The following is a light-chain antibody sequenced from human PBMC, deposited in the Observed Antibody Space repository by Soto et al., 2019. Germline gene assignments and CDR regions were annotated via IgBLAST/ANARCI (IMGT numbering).Light chain of an antibody. CDR3: QQYNNLPPT. Sequence: DIEMTQSPPILSVSPGEGATLSCRASQRISTNLAWYQHIPGQVPRLLNVSSSRRPTDVPARFSGSGSGTDFTLTISSLQSEDSAFYYCQQYNNLPPTFGQGTKV. V-gene: IGKV3-15*01. CDR1: QRISTN. J-gene: IGKJ1*01. CDR2: SSS.